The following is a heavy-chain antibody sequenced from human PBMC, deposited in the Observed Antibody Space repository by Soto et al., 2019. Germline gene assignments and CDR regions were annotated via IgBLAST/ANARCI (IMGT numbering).Heavy chain of an antibody. CDR1: GYTFTSYY. D-gene: IGHD6-6*01. CDR3: ARDFPAYSSSSALTTSSFDY. J-gene: IGHJ4*02. V-gene: IGHV1-46*01. CDR2: INPSGGST. Sequence: ASVKVSCKASGYTFTSYYMHWVRQAPGQGLEWMGIINPSGGSTSYAQKFQGRVTMTRDTSTSTVYMELSSLRSEDTAVYYCARDFPAYSSSSALTTSSFDYWGQGTLVTVSS.